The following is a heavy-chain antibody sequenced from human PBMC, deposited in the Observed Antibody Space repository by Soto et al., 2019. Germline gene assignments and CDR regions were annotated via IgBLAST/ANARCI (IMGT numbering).Heavy chain of an antibody. Sequence: SETLSLTCTVSGDSINNYYGSWIRQPPGKRLEWIGYIYYTGSTIYHPSLESRVTMSVDTSKKQLSLKLSSVTAADTAVYYCGADPYGGPIDYWGQGILVTVSS. V-gene: IGHV4-59*01. CDR2: IYYTGST. D-gene: IGHD4-17*01. CDR3: GADPYGGPIDY. J-gene: IGHJ4*02. CDR1: GDSINNYY.